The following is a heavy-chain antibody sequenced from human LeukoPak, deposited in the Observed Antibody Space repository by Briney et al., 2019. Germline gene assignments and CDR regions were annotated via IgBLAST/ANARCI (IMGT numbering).Heavy chain of an antibody. V-gene: IGHV3-74*01. J-gene: IGHJ4*02. Sequence: GGSLRLSCAASGFPFSSYAMSWVRQVPGKGLVWVSRINTDGSSTNYADSVKGRFTISRDNAKNTLYLQMNSLRAEDTAVYYCARDQSLTNQFYFDYWGQGTLISVSS. CDR3: ARDQSLTNQFYFDY. CDR2: INTDGSST. D-gene: IGHD1-14*01. CDR1: GFPFSSYA.